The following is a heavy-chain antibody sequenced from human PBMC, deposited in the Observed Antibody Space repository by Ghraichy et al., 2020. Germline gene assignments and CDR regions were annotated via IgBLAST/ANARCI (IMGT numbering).Heavy chain of an antibody. J-gene: IGHJ6*03. D-gene: IGHD3-16*01. V-gene: IGHV4-34*01. CDR2: INHSGST. CDR3: ARGQGGLKGINYYYYYYMDV. CDR1: GGSFSGYY. Sequence: SETLSLTCAVYGGSFSGYYWSWIRQPPGKGLEWIGEINHSGSTNYNPSLKSRVTISVDTSKNQFSLKLSSVTAADTAVYYCARGQGGLKGINYYYYYYMDVWGKGTTVTVSS.